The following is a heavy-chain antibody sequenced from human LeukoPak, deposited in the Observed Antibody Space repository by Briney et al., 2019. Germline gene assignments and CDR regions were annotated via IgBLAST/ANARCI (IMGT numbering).Heavy chain of an antibody. J-gene: IGHJ4*02. CDR2: ISGSGGST. D-gene: IGHD3-22*01. CDR1: GFTVSSNY. CDR3: AKGSYYYDSSGYYLDY. V-gene: IGHV3-23*01. Sequence: GGSLRLSCAASGFTVSSNYMSWVRQAPGKGLEWVSAISGSGGSTYYADSVKGRFTISRDNSKNTLYLQMNSLRAEDTAVYYCAKGSYYYDSSGYYLDYWGQGTLVTVSS.